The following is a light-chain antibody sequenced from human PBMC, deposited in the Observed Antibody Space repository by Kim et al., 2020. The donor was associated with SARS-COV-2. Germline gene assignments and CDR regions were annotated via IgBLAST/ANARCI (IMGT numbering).Light chain of an antibody. CDR1: QAISSS. CDR3: PNFYISPLT. CDR2: SSS. J-gene: IGKJ4*01. Sequence: GDRVTITCRASQAISSSLAWYQQKPGKVPNLLIYSSSTLHSGVPSRFSGSVSVSVFTLTITTLQPAVVATYYFPNFYISPLTF. V-gene: IGKV1-27*01.